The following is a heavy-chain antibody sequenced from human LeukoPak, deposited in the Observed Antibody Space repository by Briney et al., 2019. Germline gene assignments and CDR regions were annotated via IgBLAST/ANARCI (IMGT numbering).Heavy chain of an antibody. CDR2: IHNTRST. CDR1: GGSISNHY. J-gene: IGHJ5*02. V-gene: IGHV4-59*11. D-gene: IGHD3-22*01. Sequence: SETLSLTCSVSGGSISNHYWSWIRQPPGKGLEWVGYIHNTRSTNSNPLLKSRVTMSVDLSKNQVSLKLTSVTAADTAIYYCARDYYDSSEGWFDPWGQGTLVTVSS. CDR3: ARDYYDSSEGWFDP.